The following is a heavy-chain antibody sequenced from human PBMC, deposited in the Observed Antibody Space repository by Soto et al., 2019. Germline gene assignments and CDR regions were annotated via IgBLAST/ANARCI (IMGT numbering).Heavy chain of an antibody. Sequence: ETLSLTCTVSGCSISGCYWSWIRQPPGKGLEWIGYIYYSGSTNYNPSLKSRVTISVDTSKNQFSLKLSSVTAADTAVYYCARTDCSGGSCYIFDYWGQGTLVTVS. CDR3: ARTDCSGGSCYIFDY. V-gene: IGHV4-59*08. D-gene: IGHD2-15*01. J-gene: IGHJ4*02. CDR1: GCSISGCY. CDR2: IYYSGST.